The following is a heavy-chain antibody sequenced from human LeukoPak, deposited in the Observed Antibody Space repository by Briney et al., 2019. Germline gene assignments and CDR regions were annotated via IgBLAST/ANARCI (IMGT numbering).Heavy chain of an antibody. Sequence: PGGSLRLSCAASGFTFSSYAMNWVRQAPGKGPEYISTVTNNGGHTYYANSVKGRFTISRDNSKNTLYLQMGSLRAEDMAVYYCARTSYGDYTPSAFDFWGQGTMVTVSS. CDR1: GFTFSSYA. CDR3: ARTSYGDYTPSAFDF. V-gene: IGHV3-64*01. J-gene: IGHJ3*01. CDR2: VTNNGGHT. D-gene: IGHD4-17*01.